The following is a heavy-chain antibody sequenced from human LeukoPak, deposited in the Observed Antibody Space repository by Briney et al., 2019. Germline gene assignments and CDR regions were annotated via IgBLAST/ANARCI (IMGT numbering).Heavy chain of an antibody. CDR3: ARDSPNYYYYYYMDV. CDR2: IKQDGSEK. CDR1: GFTFSSYW. V-gene: IGHV3-7*01. Sequence: TEGSLRLSCAASGFTFSSYWMSWVRQAPGKWLEWVANIKQDGSEKYYVDSVKGRFTISRDNAKNSLYLQMNSLRAEDTAVYYCARDSPNYYYYYYMDVWGKGTTVTVSS. J-gene: IGHJ6*03.